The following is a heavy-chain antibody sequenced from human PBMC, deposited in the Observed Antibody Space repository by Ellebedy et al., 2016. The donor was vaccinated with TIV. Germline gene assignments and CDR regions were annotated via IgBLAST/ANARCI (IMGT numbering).Heavy chain of an antibody. CDR3: ARGRRFSASFHPMMSTFEV. J-gene: IGHJ3*01. CDR1: GGSFLGYY. Sequence: GSLRLSXTVHGGSFLGYYWSWIRQSPGKGLQWIGEINPSGGTNYTTSLKSRLAMSIDTPKRQISLNLKSATAADTAVYYCARGRRFSASFHPMMSTFEVWGQGTTVIVSS. CDR2: INPSGGT. D-gene: IGHD3-10*01. V-gene: IGHV4-34*01.